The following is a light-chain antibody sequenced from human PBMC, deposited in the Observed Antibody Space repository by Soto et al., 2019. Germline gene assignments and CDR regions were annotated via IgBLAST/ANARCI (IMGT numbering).Light chain of an antibody. J-gene: IGKJ1*01. Sequence: DIVMTQSPATLSVSPGERATLSCRASQSVSSNLAWYQQKRGQAPRLLMYGASTRATGIPVRFSGSGSGTEFTLIISSLQTEDFAVYYCQQYNAWPRTFGQGTKVDIQ. CDR3: QQYNAWPRT. CDR2: GAS. V-gene: IGKV3-15*01. CDR1: QSVSSN.